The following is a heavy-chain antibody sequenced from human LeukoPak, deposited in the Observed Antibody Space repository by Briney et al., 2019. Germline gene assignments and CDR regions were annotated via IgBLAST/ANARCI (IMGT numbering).Heavy chain of an antibody. CDR1: GYTFTGYY. D-gene: IGHD1-26*01. J-gene: IGHJ4*02. CDR3: ARDPGGSYYDY. V-gene: IGHV1-2*02. Sequence: ASVKVSCKASGYTFTGYYMHWVRQAPGQGLEWMGWINPNSGGTNYAQKFQGRVTMTTDTSTSTAYMELRSLRSDDTAVYYCARDPGGSYYDYWGQGTLVTVSS. CDR2: INPNSGGT.